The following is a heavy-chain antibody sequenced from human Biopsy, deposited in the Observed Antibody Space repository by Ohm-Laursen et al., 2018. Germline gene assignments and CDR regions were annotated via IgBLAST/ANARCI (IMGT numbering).Heavy chain of an antibody. Sequence: GSSVTVSCKASGYIFTNYGISSVRQAPGQGLEWMGWINAYNGNTNYAQKFQDRVTVAADTSTSTATMELRRLRSDDTAVYYCATKLTGYFHHWGQGTLVIVSS. CDR1: GYIFTNYG. CDR2: INAYNGNT. CDR3: ATKLTGYFHH. D-gene: IGHD3-9*01. V-gene: IGHV1-18*01. J-gene: IGHJ1*01.